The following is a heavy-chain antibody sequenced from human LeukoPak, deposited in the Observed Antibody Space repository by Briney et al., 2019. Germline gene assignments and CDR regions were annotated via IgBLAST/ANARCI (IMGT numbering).Heavy chain of an antibody. CDR1: GFTFTSHW. V-gene: IGHV3-7*01. Sequence: GGSLRLSCAASGFTFTSHWMSWVRQAPGKGLEWVARMNLDGSEKYYVDSVKGRFTISRDNAKTSLYLEMNSLRAEDTAVYYCXRDATYCTXGVXYTXXXYWXQXTLVTVSS. D-gene: IGHD2-8*01. J-gene: IGHJ4*02. CDR3: XRDATYCTXGVXYTXXXY. CDR2: MNLDGSEK.